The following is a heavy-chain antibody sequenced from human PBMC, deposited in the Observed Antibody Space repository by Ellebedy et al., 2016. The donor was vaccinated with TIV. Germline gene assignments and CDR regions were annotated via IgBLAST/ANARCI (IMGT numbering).Heavy chain of an antibody. CDR3: ARDRSSGGNFYWYFDL. Sequence: SLKVSCAASGFTVDDYAMHWVRQAPGKGLEWVSGISWNSGSIGYADYVKGRFTISRDNAKNSLYLQMNSLRAEDTAVYYCARDRSSGGNFYWYFDLWGRGSLVTVSS. CDR2: ISWNSGSI. D-gene: IGHD4-23*01. J-gene: IGHJ2*01. V-gene: IGHV3-9*01. CDR1: GFTVDDYA.